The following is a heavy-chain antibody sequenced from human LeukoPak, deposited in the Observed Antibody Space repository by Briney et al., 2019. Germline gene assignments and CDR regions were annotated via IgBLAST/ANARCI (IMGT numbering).Heavy chain of an antibody. D-gene: IGHD6-13*01. J-gene: IGHJ3*02. CDR3: ARAQQQLAPIDAFDI. V-gene: IGHV4-30-2*01. Sequence: SQTLSLTCTVSGGSISSGTYYWSWIRQTPGKGLEWIGYISHSGSTYYNPSLKSRVTISLDRSKNLFSLKLNSVTAADTAVYYCARAQQQLAPIDAFDIWGQGTMVTVSS. CDR2: ISHSGST. CDR1: GGSISSGTYY.